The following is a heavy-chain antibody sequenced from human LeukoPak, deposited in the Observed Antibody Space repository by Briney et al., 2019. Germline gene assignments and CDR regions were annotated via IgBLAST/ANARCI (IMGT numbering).Heavy chain of an antibody. Sequence: GGSLRLSCAAPGFTFDDYAMHWVRHAPGKGLEGVSGISWNSGSIGYADSVKGRFTISRGNAKNSLYLQMNSLRAEDMALYYCAKSLSIGTDDAFDIWGQGTMVTVSS. J-gene: IGHJ3*02. V-gene: IGHV3-9*03. D-gene: IGHD6-13*01. CDR3: AKSLSIGTDDAFDI. CDR2: ISWNSGSI. CDR1: GFTFDDYA.